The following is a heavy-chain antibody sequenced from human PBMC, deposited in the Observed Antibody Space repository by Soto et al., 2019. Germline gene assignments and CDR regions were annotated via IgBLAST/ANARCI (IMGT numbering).Heavy chain of an antibody. CDR2: INPNSGDT. J-gene: IGHJ6*02. CDR1: GYIFTGYH. V-gene: IGHV1-2*02. CDR3: ASDARGTRGFDEMDI. D-gene: IGHD3-9*01. Sequence: ASVKVSCKASGYIFTGYHIHWVRQAPGRGLEWMGWINPNSGDTEYAQNFQGRVTMTRDTSFNLVYMEMSGLMSDDTAVYYCASDARGTRGFDEMDIWGQGTTVTVSS.